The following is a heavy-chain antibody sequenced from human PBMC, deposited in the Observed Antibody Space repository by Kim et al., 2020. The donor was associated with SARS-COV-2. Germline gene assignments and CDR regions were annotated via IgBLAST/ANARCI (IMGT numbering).Heavy chain of an antibody. D-gene: IGHD3-22*01. J-gene: IGHJ4*02. CDR3: ALSSGYTYFAY. CDR2: FSRSASYT. V-gene: IGHV3-11*06. Sequence: GGSLRLSCAASGFTFSDYYMSWIRQAPGKGLEWVSSFSRSASYTNYADSVKGRFTISRDNAKNSLFLHMNSLRAEDTAVYYCALSSGYTYFAYWGQGTLGTVSP. CDR1: GFTFSDYY.